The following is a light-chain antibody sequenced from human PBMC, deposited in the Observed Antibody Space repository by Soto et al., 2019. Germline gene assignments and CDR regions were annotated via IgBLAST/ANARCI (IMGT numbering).Light chain of an antibody. V-gene: IGKV3-15*01. J-gene: IGKJ1*01. CDR2: GAS. Sequence: EIVLTQSPATLSVSPRERVTLSCRASQSVDINLAWYQQKPGQAPRLLIYGASTRATDMPGRFSGRGAGAEFTLTISSLQSEDFAVYYCQQYRSWPRTFGQGTKVEIK. CDR3: QQYRSWPRT. CDR1: QSVDIN.